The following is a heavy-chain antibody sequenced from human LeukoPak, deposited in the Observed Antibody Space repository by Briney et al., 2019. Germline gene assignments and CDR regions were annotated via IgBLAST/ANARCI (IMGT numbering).Heavy chain of an antibody. CDR2: VYSSGIT. J-gene: IGHJ3*01. D-gene: IGHD3-22*01. CDR3: GRNYYDNRGEAFDL. V-gene: IGHV4-4*07. CDR1: GASISGYY. Sequence: SETLSLTCSVSGASISGYYWSWIRQTAGKGLEWIGRVYSSGITNYNPSLKGRVTMSVDASKNQFSLKLTSVTAADTAFYYCGRNYYDNRGEAFDLWGQGTMVTVSS.